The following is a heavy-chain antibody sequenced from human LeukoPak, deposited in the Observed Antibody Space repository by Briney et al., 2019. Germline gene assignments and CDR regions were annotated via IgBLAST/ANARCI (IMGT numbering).Heavy chain of an antibody. D-gene: IGHD2-21*02. CDR1: GGSFSGYY. Sequence: SETLSLTCAVYGGSFSGYYWSWIRQPPGKGREWIGEINHSGSTNYNPSLKSRDTISVDTSKNQFSLKLSSVTAADTAVYYCARGRQHIVVVTADRGWFDPWGQGTLVTVSS. V-gene: IGHV4-34*01. CDR2: INHSGST. CDR3: ARGRQHIVVVTADRGWFDP. J-gene: IGHJ5*02.